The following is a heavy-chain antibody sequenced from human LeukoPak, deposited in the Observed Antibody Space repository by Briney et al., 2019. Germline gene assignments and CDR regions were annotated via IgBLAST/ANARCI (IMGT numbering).Heavy chain of an antibody. J-gene: IGHJ4*02. D-gene: IGHD5-18*01. CDR3: ASDSGYSYGTFDY. Sequence: SVKVSCKASGGTFSSDAISWVRQAPGQGLEWMGRIIPIFGTANYAQKFQGRVTITTDESTSTAYMELSSLRSEDTAVYYCASDSGYSYGTFDYWGQGTLVTVSS. CDR2: IIPIFGTA. CDR1: GGTFSSDA. V-gene: IGHV1-69*05.